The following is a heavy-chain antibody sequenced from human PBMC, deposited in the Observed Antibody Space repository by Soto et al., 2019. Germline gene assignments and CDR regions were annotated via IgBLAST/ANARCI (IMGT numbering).Heavy chain of an antibody. J-gene: IGHJ4*02. CDR1: GYTFTSYD. Sequence: QVQLVQSGAEVKKPGASVKVSCKASGYTFTSYDIHWVRQATGQGLEWMGWMNPYSGNTGNAQKFQSRVTMTRNTSISTAYLELSSLRSEDTAVYYCARVFTARRGSGSDYWGQGTLVTVSS. D-gene: IGHD1-26*01. CDR3: ARVFTARRGSGSDY. CDR2: MNPYSGNT. V-gene: IGHV1-8*01.